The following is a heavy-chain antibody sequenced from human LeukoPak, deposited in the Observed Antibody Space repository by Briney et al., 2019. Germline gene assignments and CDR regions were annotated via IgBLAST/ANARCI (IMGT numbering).Heavy chain of an antibody. D-gene: IGHD2-2*01. J-gene: IGHJ6*03. V-gene: IGHV4-31*03. Sequence: SETLSLTCTVSGGSISSGTYFWSWVRQHPGKGLEWIGYIYYSGSTNYNPSLRSRVTISVDSSKNQFSLKLSAVTAADTAVYYCTRDSCSGTSCYPTPYHYFYYMDVWGIGTTVTVSS. CDR3: TRDSCSGTSCYPTPYHYFYYMDV. CDR1: GGSISSGTYF. CDR2: IYYSGST.